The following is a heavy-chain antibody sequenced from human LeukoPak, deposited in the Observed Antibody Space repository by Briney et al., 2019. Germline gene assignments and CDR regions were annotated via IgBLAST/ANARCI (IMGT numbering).Heavy chain of an antibody. J-gene: IGHJ5*02. CDR3: AREGQLASMGGPYNWFDP. CDR1: GYRFTSYW. Sequence: GESLKISCKGSGYRFTSYWIAWVRQMPGKGLEWMGTIYPGDSDTRYSPSFQGQVTISADKYISTAYLQWSSLKASDTAIYYCAREGQLASMGGPYNWFDPWGQGTLVTVSS. V-gene: IGHV5-51*01. CDR2: IYPGDSDT. D-gene: IGHD2-2*01.